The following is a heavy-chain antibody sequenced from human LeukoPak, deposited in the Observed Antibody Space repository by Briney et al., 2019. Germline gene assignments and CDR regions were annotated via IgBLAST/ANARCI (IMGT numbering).Heavy chain of an antibody. V-gene: IGHV3-74*03. CDR3: AKNRRYSGYDLLL. CDR1: GFTFSTTW. Sequence: GGSLRLSCEGSGFTFSTTWMHWVRLAPGKGLVWVAHIESDGRSTTYADSVKGRFTISRDNAKNTLYLQMNSLRAEDTAVYYCAKNRRYSGYDLLLWGQGTLVTVSS. CDR2: IESDGRST. D-gene: IGHD5-12*01. J-gene: IGHJ4*02.